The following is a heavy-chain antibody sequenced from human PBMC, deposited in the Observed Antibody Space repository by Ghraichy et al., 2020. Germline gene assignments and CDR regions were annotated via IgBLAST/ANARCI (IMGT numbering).Heavy chain of an antibody. J-gene: IGHJ6*02. Sequence: SVKVSCKASGGTFSSYAISWVRQAPGQGLEWMGRIIPILGIANYAQKFQGRVTITADKSTSTAYMELSSLRSEDTAVYYCAREDCTNGVCYRYYYYGMDVWGQGTTVTVSS. D-gene: IGHD2-8*01. CDR1: GGTFSSYA. CDR3: AREDCTNGVCYRYYYYGMDV. CDR2: IIPILGIA. V-gene: IGHV1-69*04.